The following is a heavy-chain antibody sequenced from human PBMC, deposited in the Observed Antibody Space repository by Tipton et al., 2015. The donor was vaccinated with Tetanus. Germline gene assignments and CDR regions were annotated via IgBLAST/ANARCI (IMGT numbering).Heavy chain of an antibody. CDR2: IYYSGST. CDR1: GASISSGGYF. Sequence: TLSLTCTVSGASISSGGYFWNWIRQRPGKGPEWIGYIYYSGSTYYNPSLKSRLSMSVDTSKNQFFLNLSSVTAADTALYYCARDQGGGRVVRLNWFDPWGPGTLVTVSS. J-gene: IGHJ5*02. V-gene: IGHV4-31*03. CDR3: ARDQGGGRVVRLNWFDP. D-gene: IGHD6-6*01.